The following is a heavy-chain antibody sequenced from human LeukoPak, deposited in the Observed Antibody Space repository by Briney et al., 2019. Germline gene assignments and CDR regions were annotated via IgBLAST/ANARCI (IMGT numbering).Heavy chain of an antibody. J-gene: IGHJ3*02. CDR1: GFTFSAYA. V-gene: IGHV3-23*01. Sequence: GGSLRLSCTASGFTFSAYAMMWVRQAPGKGPEWVSAIRGGGGSAFYADSVKGRFTNSRDNSKYTLFLQMNSLRAEDTAVYYCARDPNGNYIGAFDMWGPGTMVTVSS. D-gene: IGHD4-17*01. CDR2: IRGGGGSA. CDR3: ARDPNGNYIGAFDM.